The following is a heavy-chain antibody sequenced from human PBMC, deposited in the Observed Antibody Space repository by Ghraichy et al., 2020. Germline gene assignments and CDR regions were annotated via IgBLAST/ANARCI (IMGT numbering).Heavy chain of an antibody. CDR3: ARDSANYNTNWYLDY. V-gene: IGHV3-66*01. CDR2: IYSGGST. D-gene: IGHD1-1*01. CDR1: GFTVSSSQ. J-gene: IGHJ4*02. Sequence: GGSLRLSCAASGFTVSSSQMTWVRQAPGKGLEWVSVIYSGGSTYYADSVKGRFTISRDNSKNALYLQMNSLRAEDTAIYYCARDSANYNTNWYLDYWGQGTLVTVSS.